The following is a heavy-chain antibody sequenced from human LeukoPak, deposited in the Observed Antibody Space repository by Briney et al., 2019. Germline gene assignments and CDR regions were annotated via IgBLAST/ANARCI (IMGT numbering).Heavy chain of an antibody. CDR2: ISGSGGST. CDR1: GFTFSSYA. J-gene: IGHJ4*02. Sequence: PGGSLRLSCAASGFTFSSYAMIRVRQAPGKGLQWVSAISGSGGSTCYADSVKGRFTISRDNSKNTLYLQMNSLRAEDTAVYYCAKSGLVGATRGSLDYWGQGTLVTVSS. V-gene: IGHV3-23*01. D-gene: IGHD1-26*01. CDR3: AKSGLVGATRGSLDY.